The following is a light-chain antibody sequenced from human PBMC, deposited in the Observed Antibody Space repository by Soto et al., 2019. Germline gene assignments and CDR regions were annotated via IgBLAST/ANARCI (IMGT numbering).Light chain of an antibody. Sequence: TQPPSVSAAPGQKVTISCSGGTSNIGNNYVAWYQQFPGTAPKRIIYDNSKRASGIPDRFSGSKSGSSATLVITGLQTGDEADYYCGTWDSRLSAVFGTGTKVTVL. V-gene: IGLV1-51*01. CDR2: DNS. J-gene: IGLJ1*01. CDR3: GTWDSRLSAV. CDR1: TSNIGNNY.